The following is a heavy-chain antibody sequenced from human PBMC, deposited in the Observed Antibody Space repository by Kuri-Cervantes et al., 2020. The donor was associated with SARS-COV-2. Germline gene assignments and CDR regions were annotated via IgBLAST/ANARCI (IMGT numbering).Heavy chain of an antibody. CDR1: GFTFSSYS. D-gene: IGHD3-22*01. Sequence: GGSLRLSCAASGFTFSSYSMNWVRQAPGKGLEWVAVISYDGSNKYYADSVKGRFTISRDNSKNTLYLQMNSLRAEDTAVYYCAKDLITMIVVVTYGGFDIWGQGTMVTVSS. CDR2: ISYDGSNK. V-gene: IGHV3-30*18. CDR3: AKDLITMIVVVTYGGFDI. J-gene: IGHJ3*02.